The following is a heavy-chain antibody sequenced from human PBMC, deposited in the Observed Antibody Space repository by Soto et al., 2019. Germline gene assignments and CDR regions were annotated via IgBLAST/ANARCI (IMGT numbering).Heavy chain of an antibody. CDR2: IYYSGST. J-gene: IGHJ5*02. V-gene: IGHV4-59*12. D-gene: IGHD3-10*01. CDR3: ARARSSGSYYNVVFRFDP. Sequence: TSETLSLTCTVSGGSISSYYGSWIRQPPGKGLEWIGYIYYSGSTNYNPSLKSRVTISVDTSKNQFSLKLSSVTAADTAVYYCARARSSGSYYNVVFRFDPWGQGTLVTVSS. CDR1: GGSISSYY.